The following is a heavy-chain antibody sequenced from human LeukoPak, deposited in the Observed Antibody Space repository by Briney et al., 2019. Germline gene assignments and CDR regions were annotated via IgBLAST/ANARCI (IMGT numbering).Heavy chain of an antibody. D-gene: IGHD3-16*02. CDR1: GFTVSSNY. Sequence: PGGSLRLSCAASGFTVSSNYMSWVRQAPGKGLEWVSVIYSGGSTYYADSVKGRFTISRDNSKNTLYLQMNSLRAEDTAVYYCARDRGFGELSNWYFDLWGRGTLVTVSS. CDR2: IYSGGST. J-gene: IGHJ2*01. CDR3: ARDRGFGELSNWYFDL. V-gene: IGHV3-53*01.